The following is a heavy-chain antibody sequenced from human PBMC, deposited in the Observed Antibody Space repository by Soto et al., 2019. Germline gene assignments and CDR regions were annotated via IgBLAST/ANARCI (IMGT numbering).Heavy chain of an antibody. J-gene: IGHJ4*02. CDR1: GFTFSSYA. CDR2: ISGSGGST. V-gene: IGHV3-23*01. Sequence: PGGSLRLSCAASGFTFSSYAMSWVRQAPGKGLEWVSAISGSGGSTYYADSVKGRFTISRDNSKNTLYLQMNSLRAEDTAVYYCARDSPPTSGWYWRYSDYWGQGTLVTVSS. D-gene: IGHD6-19*01. CDR3: ARDSPPTSGWYWRYSDY.